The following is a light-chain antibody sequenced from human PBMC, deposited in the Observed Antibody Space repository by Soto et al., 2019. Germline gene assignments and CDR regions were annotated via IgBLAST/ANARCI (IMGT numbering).Light chain of an antibody. Sequence: EIVMTQSPATLSVSPGERATLSCRASQSVSSNLAWYQQKPGQAPRLLIYDTSTRATGIPARFSGSGSGTEFTLTISSLQSEDFAVYYCQQYHNWVTFGGGTKVDIK. CDR2: DTS. J-gene: IGKJ4*01. CDR1: QSVSSN. V-gene: IGKV3D-15*01. CDR3: QQYHNWVT.